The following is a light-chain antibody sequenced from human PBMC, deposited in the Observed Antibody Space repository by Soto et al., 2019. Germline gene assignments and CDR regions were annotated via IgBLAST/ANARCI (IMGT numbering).Light chain of an antibody. CDR2: GAS. CDR3: QQYGSLPYT. V-gene: IGKV3-20*01. Sequence: EVVLTQSPGTLSLSPGERATLSCRASQRVTSKYLAWYHQKPGQAPRLLIYGASNRATGIPDRFSGSGSGTDFTLTISRLEPEDFAVYYGQQYGSLPYTFGQGTKLEIK. CDR1: QRVTSKY. J-gene: IGKJ2*01.